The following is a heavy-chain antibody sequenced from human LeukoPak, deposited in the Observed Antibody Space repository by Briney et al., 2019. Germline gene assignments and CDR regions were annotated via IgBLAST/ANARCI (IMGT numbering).Heavy chain of an antibody. CDR2: INHSGNT. V-gene: IGHV4-34*01. J-gene: IGHJ4*02. CDR3: ASRVGRGLYYFDY. D-gene: IGHD3-10*01. CDR1: GGSFSDHY. Sequence: SETLSLTCAVYGGSFSDHYCAWIRQSPEKGLEWIGEINHSGNTNYNPSLKSRVTTSIDTFKNQFSLKLTSVTAADTAVYYCASRVGRGLYYFDYWAQGTPVIVSS.